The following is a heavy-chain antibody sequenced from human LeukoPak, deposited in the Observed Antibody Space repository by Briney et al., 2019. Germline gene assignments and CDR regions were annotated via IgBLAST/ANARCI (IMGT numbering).Heavy chain of an antibody. Sequence: SETLSLTCTVSGGSISSYYWSWIRQPPGKGLEWIGYIYYSGSTNYNPSLKSRVTISVDTSKNQFSLKLSSVTAADTAVYYCARGSRWFGDYYFDYWGQGTLVTVSS. CDR2: IYYSGST. J-gene: IGHJ4*02. CDR1: GGSISSYY. D-gene: IGHD3-10*01. V-gene: IGHV4-59*01. CDR3: ARGSRWFGDYYFDY.